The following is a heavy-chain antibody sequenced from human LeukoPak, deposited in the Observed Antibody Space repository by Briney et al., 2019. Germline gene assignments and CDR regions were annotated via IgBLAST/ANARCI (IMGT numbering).Heavy chain of an antibody. CDR1: GFTFSTYA. CDR3: ARALDEGARFDY. J-gene: IGHJ4*02. Sequence: GWSLRLSCTASGFTFSTYAMHWVRQAPGKGLEWVAVISYDGSNKYYADSVKGRFTISRDNSKNTLYLQMISLRAEDTAVYYCARALDEGARFDYWGQGTLVTVSS. CDR2: ISYDGSNK. V-gene: IGHV3-30-3*01.